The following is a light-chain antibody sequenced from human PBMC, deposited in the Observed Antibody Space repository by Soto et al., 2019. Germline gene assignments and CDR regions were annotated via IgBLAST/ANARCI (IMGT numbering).Light chain of an antibody. J-gene: IGKJ4*01. CDR1: QSVGNN. Sequence: EIVLTQSPATLSVSPGERATLSCRASQSVGNNFAWYQQKPGQAPRLLIFGTSTRATGVPARFSGSGSGTEFTLTISSLQSEDFEVYYCQQYGDWPLTFGGGAKVEIE. CDR3: QQYGDWPLT. CDR2: GTS. V-gene: IGKV3-15*01.